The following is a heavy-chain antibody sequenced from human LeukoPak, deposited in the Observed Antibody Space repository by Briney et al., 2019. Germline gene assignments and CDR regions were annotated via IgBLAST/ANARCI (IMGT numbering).Heavy chain of an antibody. J-gene: IGHJ5*02. CDR1: GFTFSNYW. Sequence: GGSLRLSCVASGFTFSNYWMHWVRQPPGKGLVWVSRIYVDGRTTNYADSVKGRFTISRENAKNTVYLEINSLSVEDTATYYCIRDFRSADLWGQGTLVTVTS. CDR3: IRDFRSADL. V-gene: IGHV3-74*01. CDR2: IYVDGRTT.